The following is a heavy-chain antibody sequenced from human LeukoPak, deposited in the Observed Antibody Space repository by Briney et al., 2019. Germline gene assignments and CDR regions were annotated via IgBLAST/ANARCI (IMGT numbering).Heavy chain of an antibody. D-gene: IGHD2-15*01. Sequence: AASVKVSCKASGGTFSSYAISWVRQAPGQGLEWMGGIIPIFGTANYAQKFQGRVTITTDESTRPAYMELSRLRSEDTAVYYCARGGYCSGGSCYAVYWGQGTLVTVSS. CDR1: GGTFSSYA. CDR2: IIPIFGTA. J-gene: IGHJ4*02. CDR3: ARGGYCSGGSCYAVY. V-gene: IGHV1-69*05.